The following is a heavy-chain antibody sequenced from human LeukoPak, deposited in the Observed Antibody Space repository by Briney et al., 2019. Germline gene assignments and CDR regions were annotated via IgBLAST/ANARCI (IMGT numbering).Heavy chain of an antibody. Sequence: ASVKVSCKASGYTFTSYDMHWVRQAPGQGLEWMGWINPNSGGTNYAQKFQGRVTMTRDTSISTAYMELSRLRSDDTAVYYCARPLFPTRYSSGWYNEYFQHWGQGTLVTVSS. V-gene: IGHV1-2*02. J-gene: IGHJ1*01. D-gene: IGHD6-19*01. CDR3: ARPLFPTRYSSGWYNEYFQH. CDR2: INPNSGGT. CDR1: GYTFTSYD.